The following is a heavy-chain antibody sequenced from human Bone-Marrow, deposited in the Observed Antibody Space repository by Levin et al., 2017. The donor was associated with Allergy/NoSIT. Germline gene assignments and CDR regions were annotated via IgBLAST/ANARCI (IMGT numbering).Heavy chain of an antibody. J-gene: IGHJ4*02. CDR2: ISAYNGNP. Sequence: ASVKVSCKASGYMFDNYGITWVRQAPGQGLEWMGWISAYNGNPNYAQEFQGRLTMTTDTSTSTAYMELWSLRSDDTAVYYCARKSSITARSGLDYWGQGTLVTVSS. CDR3: ARKSSITARSGLDY. CDR1: GYMFDNYG. V-gene: IGHV1-18*01. D-gene: IGHD6-6*01.